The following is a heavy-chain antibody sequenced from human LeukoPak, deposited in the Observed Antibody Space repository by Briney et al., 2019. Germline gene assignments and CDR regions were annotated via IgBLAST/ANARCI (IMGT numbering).Heavy chain of an antibody. D-gene: IGHD2-2*01. J-gene: IGHJ4*02. V-gene: IGHV3-48*01. CDR1: GFTFSSYS. CDR3: ARDWYYAPDY. CDR2: ISSSSSTI. Sequence: GGSLRLSCAASGFTFSSYSMNWVRQAPGKGLEWVSYISSSSSTIYYADSVKGRFAISRDNAKNSLYLQMNSLGAEDTAVYYCARDWYYAPDYWGQGTLVTVSS.